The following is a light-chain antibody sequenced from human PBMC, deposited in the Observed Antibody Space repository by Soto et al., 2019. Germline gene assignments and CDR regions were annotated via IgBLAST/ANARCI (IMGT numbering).Light chain of an antibody. CDR1: QSGPTR. CDR3: QQYGGSPIT. CDR2: GAS. Sequence: EIVMTQSPGTLSLSPWERVTLSCRASQSGPTRLAWYQHKPGQAPTLLMSGASNRASGGPVRVSGSGSGTDFTRTITRLAPADVALYYCQQYGGSPITFGLGTRLQI. V-gene: IGKV3-20*01. J-gene: IGKJ5*01.